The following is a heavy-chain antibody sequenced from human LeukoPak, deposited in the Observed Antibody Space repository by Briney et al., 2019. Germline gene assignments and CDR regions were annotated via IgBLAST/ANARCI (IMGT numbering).Heavy chain of an antibody. CDR3: ARSGVALFDY. D-gene: IGHD3-3*01. J-gene: IGHJ4*02. CDR1: GFTFNSYS. Sequence: PGGSLRLSCAASGFTFNSYSMNWVRQALGKGLEWVSSITSSSSYIYYADSVKGRFTVSRDNAKNSLYLQMNSLRAEDTGVYYCARSGVALFDYWGQGTLVTVSS. CDR2: ITSSSSYI. V-gene: IGHV3-21*01.